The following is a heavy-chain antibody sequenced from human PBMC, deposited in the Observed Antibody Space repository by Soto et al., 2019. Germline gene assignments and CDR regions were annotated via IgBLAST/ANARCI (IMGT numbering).Heavy chain of an antibody. D-gene: IGHD3-16*01. V-gene: IGHV3-21*01. J-gene: IGHJ5*02. CDR2: ISSSSSYI. CDR1: GFTFSSYS. CDR3: ARPFGINSEAGGP. Sequence: GGSLRLSCAASGFTFSSYSMNWVRQAPGKGLEWVSSISSSSSYIYYADSVKGRFTISRDNAKNSLYLQMNSLRAEDTAVYYCARPFGINSEAGGPWGQGTLVTVSS.